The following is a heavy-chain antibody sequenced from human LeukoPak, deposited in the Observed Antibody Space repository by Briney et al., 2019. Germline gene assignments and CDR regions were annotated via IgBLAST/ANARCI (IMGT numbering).Heavy chain of an antibody. J-gene: IGHJ4*02. CDR2: INPNSGGT. CDR1: GYTFTGYY. Sequence: GASVKVSCKASGYTFTGYYMHWVRQAPGQGLEWMGWINPNSGGTNYAQKFQGRVTMTRDTSISTAYMELSRLRSDDTAVYYCARGRSSDYYDSSGYYNCWGQGTLVTVSS. CDR3: ARGRSSDYYDSSGYYNC. D-gene: IGHD3-22*01. V-gene: IGHV1-2*02.